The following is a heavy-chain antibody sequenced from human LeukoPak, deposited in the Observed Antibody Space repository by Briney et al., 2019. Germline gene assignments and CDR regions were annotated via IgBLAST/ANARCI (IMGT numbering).Heavy chain of an antibody. J-gene: IGHJ4*02. CDR1: GFTVISNY. D-gene: IGHD3-22*01. CDR3: AGGSGYYSTPTYFDY. Sequence: GGSLRLSCAASGFTVISNYMSWVRQAPGKGLEWVSVIYSGGNTYYADSVEGRFTISRDNSKNTLYLQMKTLKAEDTAVYYCAGGSGYYSTPTYFDYWGQGTLVTVSS. CDR2: IYSGGNT. V-gene: IGHV3-66*01.